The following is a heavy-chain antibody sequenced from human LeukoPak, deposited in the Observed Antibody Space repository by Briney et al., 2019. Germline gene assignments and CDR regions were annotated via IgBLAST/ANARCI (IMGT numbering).Heavy chain of an antibody. CDR1: GGSISSYY. V-gene: IGHV4-59*01. CDR3: ARATPYYDYVWGSQPRYYFDY. D-gene: IGHD3-16*01. J-gene: IGHJ4*02. Sequence: PSETLSLTCTVSGGSISSYYWSWIRQPPGKGLEWIGYIYYSGSTNYNPSLKSRVTISVDTSKNQFSLKLSSVTAADTAVYYCARATPYYDYVWGSQPRYYFDYWGQGTLVTVSS. CDR2: IYYSGST.